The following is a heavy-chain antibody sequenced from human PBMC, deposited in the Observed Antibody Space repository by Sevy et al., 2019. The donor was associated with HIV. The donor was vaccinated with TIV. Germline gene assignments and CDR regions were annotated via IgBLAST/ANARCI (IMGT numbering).Heavy chain of an antibody. CDR1: GGSINSSSYY. CDR3: ARHRGIVGATTSPFDI. J-gene: IGHJ3*02. Sequence: SETLSLTCTVSGGSINSSSYYWGWIRQPPGKGLEWIGSIYYSGSTYYNPSLKSRVTISVDTSKNQFSLKLSSVTAADTAVYYCARHRGIVGATTSPFDIWGQGTMVTVSS. V-gene: IGHV4-39*01. D-gene: IGHD1-26*01. CDR2: IYYSGST.